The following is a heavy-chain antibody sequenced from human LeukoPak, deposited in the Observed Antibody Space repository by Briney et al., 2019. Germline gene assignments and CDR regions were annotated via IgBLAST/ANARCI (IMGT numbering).Heavy chain of an antibody. Sequence: GGSLRLSCAASGFTFSSYSMNWVRQAPGKGLEWVSYISSSSSTIYYADSVKGRFTISRDNAKNSLYLQMNSLRAEDTAVYYCARTGFDWLLYEVDYWGQGTLVTVSS. V-gene: IGHV3-48*01. CDR3: ARTGFDWLLYEVDY. CDR2: ISSSSSTI. CDR1: GFTFSSYS. D-gene: IGHD3-9*01. J-gene: IGHJ4*02.